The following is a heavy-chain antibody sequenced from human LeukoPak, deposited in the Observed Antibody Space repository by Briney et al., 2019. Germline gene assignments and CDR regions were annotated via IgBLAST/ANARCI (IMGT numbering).Heavy chain of an antibody. J-gene: IGHJ4*02. CDR2: ITPYNGDT. CDR1: GYTFITYG. V-gene: IGHV1-18*01. CDR3: ARVAGVSYNYFDS. Sequence: ASVKVSCKASGYTFITYGITWVRQAPGQGLEWMGWITPYNGDTNYAQNLQDRVTMTTDTSTSTAYMELRSLRSDDTAVYFCARVAGVSYNYFDSSGQGTRVTVSS. D-gene: IGHD1-26*01.